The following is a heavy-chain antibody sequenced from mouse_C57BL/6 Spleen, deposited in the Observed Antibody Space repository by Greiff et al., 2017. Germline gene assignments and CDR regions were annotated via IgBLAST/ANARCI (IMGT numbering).Heavy chain of an antibody. CDR3: ARDHYSNYALFAY. CDR1: GYSITSGYY. Sequence: EVKLQESGPGLVKPSQSLSLTCSVTGYSITSGYYWNWIRQFPGNKLEWMGYISYDGSNNYNPSLKNRISITRDTSKNQFFLKLNSVTTEDTATYYCARDHYSNYALFAYWGQGTLVTVSA. D-gene: IGHD2-5*01. V-gene: IGHV3-6*01. CDR2: ISYDGSN. J-gene: IGHJ3*01.